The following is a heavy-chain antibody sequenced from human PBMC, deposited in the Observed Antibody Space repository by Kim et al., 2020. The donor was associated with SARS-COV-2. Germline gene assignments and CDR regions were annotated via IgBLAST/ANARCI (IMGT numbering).Heavy chain of an antibody. CDR3: TREGIAVADPYYFDY. V-gene: IGHV3-49*03. J-gene: IGHJ4*02. Sequence: GGSLRLSCTASGFTFGDYAMSWFRQAPGKGLEWVGFIRSKAYGGTTEYAASVKGRFTISRDDSKSIAYLQMNSLKTEDTAVYYCTREGIAVADPYYFDYWGQGTLVTVSS. CDR1: GFTFGDYA. CDR2: IRSKAYGGTT. D-gene: IGHD6-19*01.